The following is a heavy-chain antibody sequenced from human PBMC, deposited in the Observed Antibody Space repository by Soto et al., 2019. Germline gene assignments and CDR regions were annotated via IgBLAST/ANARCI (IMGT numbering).Heavy chain of an antibody. V-gene: IGHV3-30*03. CDR2: ISYNGGKI. J-gene: IGHJ6*02. CDR1: GFTFSTYG. Sequence: QVQVVESGGGVVQPGRSLRLSCAASGFTFSTYGMHWVRQAPGQGLEWVAFISYNGGKIYYADSVKGRFTISRDSSRNTVFLQMNSLRAEDTAVYYCARDPSMVQALFFYAYYYYGMDVWGLGTTVSVSS. D-gene: IGHD3-10*01. CDR3: ARDPSMVQALFFYAYYYYGMDV.